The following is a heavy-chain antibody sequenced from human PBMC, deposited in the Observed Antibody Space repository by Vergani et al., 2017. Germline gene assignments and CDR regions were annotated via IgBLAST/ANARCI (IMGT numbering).Heavy chain of an antibody. Sequence: QVQLQESGPGLVKPSQTLSLTCTVSGGSISSGDYYWSWIRQPPGKGLEWIGYIYYSGSTYYNPSLKSRVTISVDTSKNQFSLKLSSVTAADTAVYYCARGDCSGGSCYGGYFDYWGQGTLVTVSS. CDR3: ARGDCSGGSCYGGYFDY. CDR2: IYYSGST. V-gene: IGHV4-30-4*01. CDR1: GGSISSGDYY. J-gene: IGHJ4*02. D-gene: IGHD2-15*01.